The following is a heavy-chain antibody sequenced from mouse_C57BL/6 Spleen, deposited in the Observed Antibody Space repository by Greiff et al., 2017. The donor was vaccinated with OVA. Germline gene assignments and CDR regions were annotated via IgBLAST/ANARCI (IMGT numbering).Heavy chain of an antibody. J-gene: IGHJ2*01. CDR2: IDPENGDT. D-gene: IGHD2-4*01. CDR3: TLTPIYYDYDDD. Sequence: EVQGVESGAELVRPGASVKLSCTASGFNIKDDYMHWVKQRPEQGLEWIGWIDPENGDTEYASKFQGKATITADTSSNTAYLQLSSLTSEDTAVYYCTLTPIYYDYDDDWGKGTTLTVAS. V-gene: IGHV14-4*01. CDR1: GFNIKDDY.